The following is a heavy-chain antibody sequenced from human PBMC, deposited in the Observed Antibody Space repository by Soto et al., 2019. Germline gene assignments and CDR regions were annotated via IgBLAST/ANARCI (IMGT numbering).Heavy chain of an antibody. Sequence: QVQLVQSGAEVKKPGASVKVSCKASGYTFTSYGISWVRQAPGQGLEWMGWISAYNGNTNYAQKLQGRVTMTTDTSTSTAYMELRSLRSDDTSVYYCARDTSFGPWIQLLPIEYYYGMDVWGQGTTVTVSS. D-gene: IGHD5-18*01. CDR1: GYTFTSYG. CDR2: ISAYNGNT. V-gene: IGHV1-18*04. CDR3: ARDTSFGPWIQLLPIEYYYGMDV. J-gene: IGHJ6*02.